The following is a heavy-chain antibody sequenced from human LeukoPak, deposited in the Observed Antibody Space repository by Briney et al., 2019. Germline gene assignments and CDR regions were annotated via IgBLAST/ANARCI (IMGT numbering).Heavy chain of an antibody. D-gene: IGHD3-22*01. V-gene: IGHV3-23*01. CDR2: ISGSGGST. CDR1: GFTFSSYA. J-gene: IGHJ3*02. CDR3: AKDDYYDSSGFAPTWGAFDI. Sequence: GGSLRLSRAASGFTFSSYAMSWVRQAPGKGLEWVSAISGSGGSTYYADSVKGRFTISRDNSKNTLYLQMNSLRAEDTAVYYCAKDDYYDSSGFAPTWGAFDIWGQGAMVTVSS.